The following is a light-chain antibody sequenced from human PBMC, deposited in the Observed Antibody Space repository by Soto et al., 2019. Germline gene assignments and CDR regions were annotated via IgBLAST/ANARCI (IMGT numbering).Light chain of an antibody. CDR1: SSDVGDYNY. Sequence: QSALTQPASVSGSPGQSITISCTGTSSDVGDYNYVSWYQQHPGKAPKLMIYDVTNRPSGVSNRFSGSKSGNTASLTISGLQAEVEADYYCSSYTSSSTLVFGTGTKLTVL. CDR3: SSYTSSSTLV. J-gene: IGLJ1*01. V-gene: IGLV2-14*01. CDR2: DVT.